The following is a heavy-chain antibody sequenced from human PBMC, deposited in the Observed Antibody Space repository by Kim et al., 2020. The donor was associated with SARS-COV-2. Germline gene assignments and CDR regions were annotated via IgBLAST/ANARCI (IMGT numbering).Heavy chain of an antibody. CDR3: ARGGARMVVALFNY. V-gene: IGHV6-1*01. D-gene: IGHD3-22*01. Sequence: YGITERSRITVSPDTSKNQFSLQLNSVTPEDTAVYYCARGGARMVVALFNYWGQGTLVTVSS. J-gene: IGHJ4*02.